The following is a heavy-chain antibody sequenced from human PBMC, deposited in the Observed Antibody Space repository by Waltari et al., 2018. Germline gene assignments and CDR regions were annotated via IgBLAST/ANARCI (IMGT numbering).Heavy chain of an antibody. CDR3: ARGVYGSGSYNLFDY. CDR2: INHSGST. Sequence: QVQLPPWGAGLLQPSETLSLTCAVYGGSFSVYSWSWIRQPPGKGPEWIGEINHSGSTNYNPSLKSRVTISVDTSKNQFSLKLSSVTAADTAVYYCARGVYGSGSYNLFDYWGQGTLVTVSS. CDR1: GGSFSVYS. D-gene: IGHD3-10*01. V-gene: IGHV4-34*01. J-gene: IGHJ4*02.